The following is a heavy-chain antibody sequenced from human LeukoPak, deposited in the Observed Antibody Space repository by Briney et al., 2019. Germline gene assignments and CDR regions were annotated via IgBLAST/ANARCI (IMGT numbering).Heavy chain of an antibody. CDR3: ARGLTGGGSYYVLRSVDFDC. CDR1: GYTFTSYY. V-gene: IGHV1-46*01. D-gene: IGHD1-26*01. Sequence: EASVKVSCKASGYTFTSYYMHWVRQAPGQGLEWMGIINPSGGSTSYAQKFQGRVTMTRDTSTSTVYMELSSLRSEDTAVYYCARGLTGGGSYYVLRSVDFDCWGQGTLVTVSS. J-gene: IGHJ4*02. CDR2: INPSGGST.